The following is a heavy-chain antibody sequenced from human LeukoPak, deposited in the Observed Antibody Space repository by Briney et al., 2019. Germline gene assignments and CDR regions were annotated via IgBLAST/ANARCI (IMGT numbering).Heavy chain of an antibody. CDR1: GGSISSGGYS. J-gene: IGHJ4*02. D-gene: IGHD3-22*01. CDR3: ASLYYYDSSGYLTAIDY. Sequence: SQTQSLTCTVSGGSISSGGYSWSWIRQHPGKGLEWIGYIYYSGSTYYNPSLKSRVTISVDTSKNQFSLKLSSVTAADTAVYYCASLYYYDSSGYLTAIDYWGQGTLVTVSS. V-gene: IGHV4-31*03. CDR2: IYYSGST.